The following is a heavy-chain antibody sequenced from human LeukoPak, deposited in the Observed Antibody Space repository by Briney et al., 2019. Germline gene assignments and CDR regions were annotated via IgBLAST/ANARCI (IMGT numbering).Heavy chain of an antibody. D-gene: IGHD6-6*01. CDR2: TNHSGST. CDR3: ARHPRIAARPPFDY. J-gene: IGHJ4*02. V-gene: IGHV4-34*01. Sequence: PSETLSLTCAVYGGSFSGYYWSWIRQPPGKGLEWIGETNHSGSTNYNPSLKSRVTISVDTSKNQFSLKLSSVTAADTAVYYCARHPRIAARPPFDYWGQGTLVTVSS. CDR1: GGSFSGYY.